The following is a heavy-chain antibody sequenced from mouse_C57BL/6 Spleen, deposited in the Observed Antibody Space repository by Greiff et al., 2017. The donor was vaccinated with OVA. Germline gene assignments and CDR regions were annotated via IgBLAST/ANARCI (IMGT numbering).Heavy chain of an antibody. Sequence: VQLQQPGAELVKPGASVKFSCKASGYTFASYGRPWVKQRPGQGLEWIGRIHPSDSDTNYNQKFKGKATLTVDKSSSTAYMQLSSLTSEDSAVYYCAIAGGSYAMDYWGQGTSVTVSS. D-gene: IGHD1-1*02. CDR3: AIAGGSYAMDY. J-gene: IGHJ4*01. CDR2: IHPSDSDT. V-gene: IGHV1-74*01. CDR1: GYTFASYG.